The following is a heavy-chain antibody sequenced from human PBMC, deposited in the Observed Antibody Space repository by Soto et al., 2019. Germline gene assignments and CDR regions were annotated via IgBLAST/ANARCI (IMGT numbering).Heavy chain of an antibody. J-gene: IGHJ4*02. CDR3: VRDQGDHVIHFDH. V-gene: IGHV4-59*01. CDR2: IYYSGST. D-gene: IGHD3-16*01. CDR1: GGSISSYY. Sequence: SETLSLTCTASGGSISSYYWSWIRKPPGKGLEWIGYIYYSGSTNYNPSLKSRVTISVDTSKNQFSLKLSSVTAADTAVYYCVRDQGDHVIHFDHWGQGALVTVSS.